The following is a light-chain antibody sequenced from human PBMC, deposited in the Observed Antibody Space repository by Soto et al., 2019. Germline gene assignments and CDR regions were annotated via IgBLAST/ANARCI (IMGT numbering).Light chain of an antibody. CDR2: EVD. CDR3: CSYAGGTLFYF. CDR1: ISNVGSYNR. J-gene: IGLJ1*01. V-gene: IGLV2-23*02. Sequence: QSLLSQPSSVSGSPGQSITISCTGTISNVGSYNRVSWYQHHPDKAPKLIIYEVDKRPSGISDRFSGSKSGNKASLTISGLQAEDEADYYCCSYAGGTLFYFFGTGTKVTV.